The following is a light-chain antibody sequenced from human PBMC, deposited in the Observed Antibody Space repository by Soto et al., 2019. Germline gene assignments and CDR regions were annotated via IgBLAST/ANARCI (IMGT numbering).Light chain of an antibody. CDR2: GAS. CDR3: QQYSSSPRT. Sequence: EIVLTQSTGTLSLSPGERASRSCRASQSVSSSYLAWYQQKPGQAPRLIIYGASSRATGIPDRFSGSGSGTDFTLTISRLEPEDFAVYYCQQYSSSPRTFGQGTKVDIK. J-gene: IGKJ1*01. V-gene: IGKV3-20*01. CDR1: QSVSSSY.